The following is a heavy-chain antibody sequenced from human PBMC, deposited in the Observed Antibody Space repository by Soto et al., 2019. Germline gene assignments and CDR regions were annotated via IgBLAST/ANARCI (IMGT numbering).Heavy chain of an antibody. Sequence: QVQLVQSGAEVKKPGSSVKVSCKASGGTFSSYAISWVRQAPGQGLEWMGGIIPIFGTANYAQKFQGRVTITADESTSTAYMELSSLRSEDTAVYYCARLPCGGGDCYAAFDYWGQGTLVTVSS. CDR2: IIPIFGTA. D-gene: IGHD2-21*02. V-gene: IGHV1-69*01. CDR1: GGTFSSYA. J-gene: IGHJ4*02. CDR3: ARLPCGGGDCYAAFDY.